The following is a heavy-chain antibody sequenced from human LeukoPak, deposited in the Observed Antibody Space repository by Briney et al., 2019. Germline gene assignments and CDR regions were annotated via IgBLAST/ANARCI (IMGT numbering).Heavy chain of an antibody. CDR2: IIPIFGTA. CDR3: ARVISNYAKYNWFDP. J-gene: IGHJ5*02. D-gene: IGHD4-11*01. V-gene: IGHV1-69*05. Sequence: SVKVSCNASGGTFSSYAISWVRQAPGQGLEWMGGIIPIFGTANYAQKFQGRVTITTDESTSTAYMELSSLRSEDTAVYYCARVISNYAKYNWFDPWGQGALVTVSS. CDR1: GGTFSSYA.